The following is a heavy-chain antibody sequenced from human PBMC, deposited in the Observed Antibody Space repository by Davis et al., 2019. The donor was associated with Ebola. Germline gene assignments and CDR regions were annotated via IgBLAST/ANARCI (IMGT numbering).Heavy chain of an antibody. J-gene: IGHJ4*02. CDR1: GFTVSSNY. D-gene: IGHD6-13*01. CDR2: IYTTGRS. Sequence: GESLKISCAASGFTVSSNYMSWVRQAPGKGLEWVSVIYTTGRSYYADSVKGRFIISRDSSKNTLFLQMNSLRAEDTAVYYCARDQRGQRLVDYFDYWGQGTLVTVSS. CDR3: ARDQRGQRLVDYFDY. V-gene: IGHV3-66*01.